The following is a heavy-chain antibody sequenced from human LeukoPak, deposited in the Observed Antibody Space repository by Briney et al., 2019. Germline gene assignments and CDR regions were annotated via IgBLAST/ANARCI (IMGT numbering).Heavy chain of an antibody. CDR3: ARGSDTAMDPDCYFDL. CDR2: IIPIFGIA. Sequence: GSSVTVSCTASGGTFSSYAISWVRQAPGQGLEWMGRIIPIFGIANYAQTFQGRVTITADKSTSTAYMELSSLRSEDTAVYYCARGSDTAMDPDCYFDLWGRGTLVTVSS. D-gene: IGHD5-18*01. J-gene: IGHJ2*01. V-gene: IGHV1-69*04. CDR1: GGTFSSYA.